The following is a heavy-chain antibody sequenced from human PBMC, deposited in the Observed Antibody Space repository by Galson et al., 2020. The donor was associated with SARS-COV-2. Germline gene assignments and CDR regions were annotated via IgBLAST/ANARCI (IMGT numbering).Heavy chain of an antibody. CDR1: GFTSSSYA. J-gene: IGHJ6*02. Sequence: GGSLRLSCAASGFTSSSYAMHWVRQAPGKGLEWVAVISYDGSNKYYADSVKGRFTISRDNSKNTLYLQMNSLRAEDTAVYYCARESPPLYYYGSGSPGDLGGMDVWGQGTTVTVSS. D-gene: IGHD3-10*01. CDR2: ISYDGSNK. V-gene: IGHV3-30*04. CDR3: ARESPPLYYYGSGSPGDLGGMDV.